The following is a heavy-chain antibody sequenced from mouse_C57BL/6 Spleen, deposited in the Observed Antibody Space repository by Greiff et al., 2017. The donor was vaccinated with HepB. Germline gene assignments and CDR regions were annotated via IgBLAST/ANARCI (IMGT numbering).Heavy chain of an antibody. D-gene: IGHD2-2*01. CDR3: ARNEGYGYDWYFDV. J-gene: IGHJ1*03. CDR2: IWSGGST. CDR1: GFSLTSYG. V-gene: IGHV2-2*01. Sequence: VKLMESGPGLVQPSQSLSITCTVSGFSLTSYGVHWVRQSPGKGLEWLGVIWSGGSTDYNAAFISRLSISKDNSKSQVFFKMNSLQADDTAIYYCARNEGYGYDWYFDVWGTGTTVTVSS.